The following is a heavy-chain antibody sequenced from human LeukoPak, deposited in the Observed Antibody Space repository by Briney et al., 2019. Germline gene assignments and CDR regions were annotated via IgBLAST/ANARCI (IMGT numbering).Heavy chain of an antibody. J-gene: IGHJ4*02. CDR2: IYYSGST. Sequence: SETLSLTCTVSGGSISSSSYYWGWIRQPPGKGLEWIGSIYYSGSTYYNPSLKSRVTISVDTSKNQFSLKLSSVTAADTAVYYCARVLITMVRGVIITRGYYFDYWGQGTLVTVSS. CDR3: ARVLITMVRGVIITRGYYFDY. CDR1: GGSISSSSYY. V-gene: IGHV4-39*07. D-gene: IGHD3-10*01.